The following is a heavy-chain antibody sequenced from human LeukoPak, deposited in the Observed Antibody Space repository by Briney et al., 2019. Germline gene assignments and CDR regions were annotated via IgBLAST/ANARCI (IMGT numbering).Heavy chain of an antibody. CDR3: ARNLYTCKAGSSGYQFDY. CDR2: IIPIFGIA. D-gene: IGHD3-22*01. V-gene: IGHV1-69*04. J-gene: IGHJ4*02. CDR1: GGTFSSYA. Sequence: SVKVSCKASGGTFSSYAISWVRQAPGQGLEWMGRIIPIFGIANYAQKFQGRVTITADKSTSTAYMELSSLRSEDTAVYYCARNLYTCKAGSSGYQFDYWGQGTLVTVSS.